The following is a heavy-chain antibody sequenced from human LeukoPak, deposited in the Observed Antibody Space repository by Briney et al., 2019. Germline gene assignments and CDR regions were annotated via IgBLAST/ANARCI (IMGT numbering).Heavy chain of an antibody. Sequence: PGGSLRLSCAASGFTFSSYSINWVRQAPGKGLEWVSSISSSRSYIYYADSVKGRFTISRDNAKNSLYLQMNSLRDEDTAVYYCASPVATKYYYDSSGSLWSDAFDIWGQGTMVTVSS. CDR3: ASPVATKYYYDSSGSLWSDAFDI. J-gene: IGHJ3*02. CDR1: GFTFSSYS. CDR2: ISSSRSYI. D-gene: IGHD3-22*01. V-gene: IGHV3-21*01.